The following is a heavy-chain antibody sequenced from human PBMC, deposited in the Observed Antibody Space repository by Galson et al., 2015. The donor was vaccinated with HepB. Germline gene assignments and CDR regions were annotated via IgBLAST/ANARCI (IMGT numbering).Heavy chain of an antibody. D-gene: IGHD5-18*01. CDR1: GGSFSGYY. CDR3: ARGFGNSFGYGYYYDGMDV. Sequence: SETLSLTCAVYGGSFSGYYWSWIRQPPGKGLEWLGDINHSGSTNYNPSLKSRVTISVDTSKNQFSLKLTSVTASDTAVYYWARGFGNSFGYGYYYDGMDVRGQGTLVTVSS. V-gene: IGHV4-34*01. J-gene: IGHJ6*02. CDR2: INHSGST.